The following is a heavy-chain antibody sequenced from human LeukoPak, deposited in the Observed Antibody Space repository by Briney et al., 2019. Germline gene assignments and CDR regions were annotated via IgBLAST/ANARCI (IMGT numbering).Heavy chain of an antibody. CDR2: IIPILGTS. Sequence: SVTVSCKTSGGTFSNYAISWVRQAPGQGLEWVGGIIPILGTSNSAEKFQGRLTVTTDEFTGTAYMELSTLRSEDTAVYYCATDLADATYGFDIWGQGTMVTVSS. CDR1: GGTFSNYA. D-gene: IGHD6-13*01. V-gene: IGHV1-69*05. J-gene: IGHJ3*02. CDR3: ATDLADATYGFDI.